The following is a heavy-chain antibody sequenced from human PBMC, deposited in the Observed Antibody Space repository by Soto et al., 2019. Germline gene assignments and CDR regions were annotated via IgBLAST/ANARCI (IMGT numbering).Heavy chain of an antibody. J-gene: IGHJ5*02. Sequence: LSLTCTVSGGSISSGGYYWSWIRQHPGKGLEWIGNIYYSGSTFYNPSLKSRVTISVDTSKNQFSLKLSSVTAADTAVYYCARVRSGVGYNWFDPWGQGTLVTVS. CDR2: IYYSGST. CDR3: ARVRSGVGYNWFDP. D-gene: IGHD3-16*01. V-gene: IGHV4-31*03. CDR1: GGSISSGGYY.